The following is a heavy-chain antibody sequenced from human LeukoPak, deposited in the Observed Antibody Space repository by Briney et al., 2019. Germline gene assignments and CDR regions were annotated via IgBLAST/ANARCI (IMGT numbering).Heavy chain of an antibody. CDR1: GASISSTDYD. CDR3: ARSHYGSGPFDY. J-gene: IGHJ4*02. CDR2: IYYDGSI. V-gene: IGHV4-39*07. D-gene: IGHD3-10*01. Sequence: SETLSLTCTVSGASISSTDYDWGWIRQPPGKGLAWIGTIYYDGSISYNPSLTSRFTITVHKSKNQFSLKLSSVTAADTAVYYCARSHYGSGPFDYWGQGTLVTVSS.